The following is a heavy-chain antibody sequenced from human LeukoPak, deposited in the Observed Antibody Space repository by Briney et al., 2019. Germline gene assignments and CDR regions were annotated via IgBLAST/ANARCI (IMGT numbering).Heavy chain of an antibody. Sequence: ASVKVSCKAYGYNFATSGIGWVRQAPGQGLEWLGWISGYNGNTKAAPKLQGRVTMTTDTSTDTAYLELGSLRVDDTAIYYCARDLGPYTGSYYSYYHYMDVWGEGTSVTVSS. CDR1: GYNFATSG. V-gene: IGHV1-18*01. D-gene: IGHD1-26*01. CDR2: ISGYNGNT. J-gene: IGHJ6*03. CDR3: ARDLGPYTGSYYSYYHYMDV.